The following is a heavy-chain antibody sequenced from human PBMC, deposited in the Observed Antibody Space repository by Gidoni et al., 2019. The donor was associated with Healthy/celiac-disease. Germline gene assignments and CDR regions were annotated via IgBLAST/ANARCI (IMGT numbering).Heavy chain of an antibody. D-gene: IGHD6-13*01. V-gene: IGHV1-69*01. J-gene: IGHJ4*02. CDR3: ARAYSSSQGGYFDY. CDR2: FGTA. Sequence: QVQLVQSGAEVKKPGSSVKVSCKASGGTFSSYAIFGTANYAQKFQGRVTITADESTSTAYMELSSLRSEDTAVYYCARAYSSSQGGYFDYWGQGTLVTVSS. CDR1: GGTFSSYA.